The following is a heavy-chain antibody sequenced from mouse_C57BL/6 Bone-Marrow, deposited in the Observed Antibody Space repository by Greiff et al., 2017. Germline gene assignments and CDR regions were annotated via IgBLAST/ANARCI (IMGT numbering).Heavy chain of an antibody. CDR3: TRGIYYYGSFDY. J-gene: IGHJ2*01. D-gene: IGHD1-1*01. Sequence: QVQLQQSGAELVRPGASVTLSCKASGYTFTDYEMHWVKQTPVHGLEWIGAIDPETGGTAYNQKFKGKAILTAEKSSSTAYMELRSLTSEDSAVYYCTRGIYYYGSFDYWGQGTTLTVSS. CDR2: IDPETGGT. V-gene: IGHV1-15*01. CDR1: GYTFTDYE.